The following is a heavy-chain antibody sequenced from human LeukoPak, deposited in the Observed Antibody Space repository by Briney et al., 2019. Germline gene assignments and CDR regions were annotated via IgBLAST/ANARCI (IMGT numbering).Heavy chain of an antibody. V-gene: IGHV3-48*01. CDR2: ISSSSSII. D-gene: IGHD1-26*01. CDR1: GFTFSSYS. Sequence: PGGSLRLSCAASGFTFSSYSMNWVRQAPGKGLEWVSYISSSSSIIYYADSVKGRFTISRDNVKNSLYLQMNSLRAEDTAVYCCARDPGGYYDYWGQGTLVTVSS. J-gene: IGHJ4*02. CDR3: ARDPGGYYDY.